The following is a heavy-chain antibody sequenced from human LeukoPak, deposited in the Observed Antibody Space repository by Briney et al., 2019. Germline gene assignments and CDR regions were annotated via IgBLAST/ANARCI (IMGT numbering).Heavy chain of an antibody. CDR1: GFTFSSYG. CDR2: IWYDGSNK. CDR3: ARDPQAYYFDY. V-gene: IGHV3-33*01. J-gene: IGHJ4*02. Sequence: GRSLRLSCAASGFTFSSYGMHWVRQAPGKGLEWLAVIWYDGSNKYYADSVKGRFTISRDNSKNTLYLQMNSLRAEDTAVYYCARDPQAYYFDYWGQGTLVTVSS.